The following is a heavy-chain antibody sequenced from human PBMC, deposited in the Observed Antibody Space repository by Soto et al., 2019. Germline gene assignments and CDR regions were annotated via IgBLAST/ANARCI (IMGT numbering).Heavy chain of an antibody. Sequence: SETLSLTCTVSGGSISSGGYYWSWIRQHPGKGLEWIGYIYYSGSTYYNPSLKSRVTISVDTSKNQFSLKLSSVTAADTAVYYCERSSYYYDSSGYYSNFDYWGQGTLVTVSS. V-gene: IGHV4-31*03. J-gene: IGHJ4*02. D-gene: IGHD3-22*01. CDR1: GGSISSGGYY. CDR3: ERSSYYYDSSGYYSNFDY. CDR2: IYYSGST.